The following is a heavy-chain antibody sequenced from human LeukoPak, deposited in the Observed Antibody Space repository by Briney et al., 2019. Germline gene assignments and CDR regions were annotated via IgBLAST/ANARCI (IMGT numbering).Heavy chain of an antibody. J-gene: IGHJ4*02. V-gene: IGHV3-21*04. CDR1: GFTFSSYS. D-gene: IGHD4-17*01. Sequence: GGSLRLSCAPSGFTFSSYSMKWVPQAPGKGLEWVSSISSSSSYIYYADSVKGRFTISRDNSKNTLYLQMNSLRAEDTAVYYCSRIATTDPYYFDYWGQGTLVTVSS. CDR3: SRIATTDPYYFDY. CDR2: ISSSSSYI.